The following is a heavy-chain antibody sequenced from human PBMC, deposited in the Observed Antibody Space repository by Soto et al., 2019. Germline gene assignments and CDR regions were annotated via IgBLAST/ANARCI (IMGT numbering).Heavy chain of an antibody. CDR3: ARGWGYDSTDYYYAY. J-gene: IGHJ4*02. V-gene: IGHV3-23*01. Sequence: EVQLLESGGGLVQPGGSLRLSCAASGFTFSTYDMTWVRQAPGKGLEWVSAISGSGGSTYYADSVKGRFTISRDNSKNTLYLQMNSLRADDTAVYYCARGWGYDSTDYYYAYWGQGTLVIVSS. CDR1: GFTFSTYD. D-gene: IGHD3-22*01. CDR2: ISGSGGST.